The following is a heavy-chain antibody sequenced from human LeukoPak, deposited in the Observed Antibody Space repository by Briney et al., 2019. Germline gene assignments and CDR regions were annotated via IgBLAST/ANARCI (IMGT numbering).Heavy chain of an antibody. CDR2: LNSDGSFT. Sequence: GGSLRLSCAASGFTFSSYWMHWVRQAPGKGLVWVLHLNSDGSFTNYADSVKGRFTISRDNAKNTLYLQMNSLRAEDTAVYYCARGGSAVNWFDPWGQGTLVTVSS. CDR3: ARGGSAVNWFDP. CDR1: GFTFSSYW. J-gene: IGHJ5*02. V-gene: IGHV3-74*01. D-gene: IGHD3-16*01.